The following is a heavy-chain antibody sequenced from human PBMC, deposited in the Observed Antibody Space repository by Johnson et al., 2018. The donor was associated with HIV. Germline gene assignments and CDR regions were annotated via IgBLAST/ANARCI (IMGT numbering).Heavy chain of an antibody. CDR3: ARGSSGSWDAFDI. Sequence: QVQLVESGGGLVQPGGSLRLSCAASGFTFSSYAMHWVRQAPGKGLEWVAFIRYDGSNKYYVDSVKGRFTISRDNAKNSLYLQMNSLRAEDTAVYYCARGSSGSWDAFDIWGQGTMVTVSS. J-gene: IGHJ3*02. D-gene: IGHD1-26*01. CDR1: GFTFSSYA. V-gene: IGHV3-30*02. CDR2: IRYDGSNK.